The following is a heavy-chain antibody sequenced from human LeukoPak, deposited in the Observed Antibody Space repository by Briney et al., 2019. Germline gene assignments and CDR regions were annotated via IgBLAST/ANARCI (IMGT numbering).Heavy chain of an antibody. CDR2: FSAYNGNT. J-gene: IGHJ4*02. CDR1: GYTFTSYG. V-gene: IGHV1-18*01. CDR3: ARDSPISGYYDGSGNQIDY. Sequence: AASVTVSCKASGYTFTSYGISWVRQAPGQGLEWMGWFSAYNGNTNYAQKLQGRVTMTTDTSTSTAYMELRSLRSDDTAVYYCARDSPISGYYDGSGNQIDYWGQGTLVTVSS. D-gene: IGHD3-22*01.